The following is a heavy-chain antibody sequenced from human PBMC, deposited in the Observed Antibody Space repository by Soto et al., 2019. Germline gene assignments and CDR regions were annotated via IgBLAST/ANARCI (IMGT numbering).Heavy chain of an antibody. Sequence: EVQLVESGGGLVQPGGSLRLSCAASGFTFSTYSMNWVRQAPGKGLEWVSYISSSTGTIYYADSVKGRFTISRDNAKSSLYLQMSSLRDEDTAMYYCASSDFNLWGRGTLVTVSS. CDR2: ISSSTGTI. CDR1: GFTFSTYS. D-gene: IGHD3-3*01. CDR3: ASSDFNL. J-gene: IGHJ2*01. V-gene: IGHV3-48*02.